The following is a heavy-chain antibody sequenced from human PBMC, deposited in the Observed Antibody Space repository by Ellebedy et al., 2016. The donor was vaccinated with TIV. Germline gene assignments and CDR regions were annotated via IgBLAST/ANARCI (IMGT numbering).Heavy chain of an antibody. CDR2: IYSGGST. J-gene: IGHJ3*02. V-gene: IGHV3-53*01. Sequence: GESLKISXAASGFTVSGNYMSWVRQAPGKGLEWVSVIYSGGSTFYADSVKGRFTISRDKAKNSLYLQMNSLRAEDTAVYYCAAAAGAGDDAFDIWGQGTMVTVSS. D-gene: IGHD6-13*01. CDR3: AAAAGAGDDAFDI. CDR1: GFTVSGNY.